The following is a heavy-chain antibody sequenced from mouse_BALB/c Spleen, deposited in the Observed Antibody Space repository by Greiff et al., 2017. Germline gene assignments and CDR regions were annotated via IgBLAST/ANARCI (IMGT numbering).Heavy chain of an antibody. J-gene: IGHJ4*01. CDR1: GFTFSSFG. Sequence: EVKLVESGGGLVQPGGSRKLSCAASGFTFSSFGMHWVRQAPEKGLEWVAYISSGSSTIYYADTVKGRFTISRDNPKNTLFLQMTSLRSEDTAMYYCARTGIYYDYDDYAMDYWGQGTSVTVSS. V-gene: IGHV5-17*02. CDR2: ISSGSSTI. D-gene: IGHD2-4*01. CDR3: ARTGIYYDYDDYAMDY.